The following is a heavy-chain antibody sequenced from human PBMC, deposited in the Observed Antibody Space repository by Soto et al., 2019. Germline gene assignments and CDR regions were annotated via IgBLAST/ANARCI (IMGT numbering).Heavy chain of an antibody. CDR1: GFTFSSYS. J-gene: IGHJ4*02. Sequence: GGSLRLSCAASGFTFSSYSMNWVRQAPGKGLEWVSYISSSSSTIYYADSVKGRFTISRDNAKNSLYLQMNSLRAEDTAVYYCARDLAGYCSGGSCYDHFDYWGQGTLVTVSS. CDR3: ARDLAGYCSGGSCYDHFDY. V-gene: IGHV3-48*01. CDR2: ISSSSSTI. D-gene: IGHD2-15*01.